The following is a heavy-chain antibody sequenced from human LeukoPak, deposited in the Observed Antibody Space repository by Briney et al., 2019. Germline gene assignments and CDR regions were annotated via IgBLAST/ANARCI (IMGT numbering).Heavy chain of an antibody. V-gene: IGHV1-2*02. D-gene: IGHD7-27*01. CDR1: GYTFTGYY. J-gene: IGHJ4*02. CDR2: INPNSGGT. Sequence: ASVKVFCKASGYTFTGYYMQWVRQAPGQGLEWMGWINPNSGGTNYAQKFQGRVTMTRDTSISTVYMELRWLRSDDTAVYYCARDYRLGTENDYWGQGTLVIVSS. CDR3: ARDYRLGTENDY.